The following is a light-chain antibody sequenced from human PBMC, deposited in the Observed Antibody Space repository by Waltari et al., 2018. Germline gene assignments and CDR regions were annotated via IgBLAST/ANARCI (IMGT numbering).Light chain of an antibody. CDR3: CSYAGSSTFVV. CDR1: SRDVGSYNV. CDR2: EVS. J-gene: IGLJ2*01. V-gene: IGLV2-23*02. Sequence: QSALTQPASVSGSPGQSITISCTGTSRDVGSYNVVSWYQQHPGKAPKLLIYEVSKRPSGVATRFSGSKSGNTASLTISGLQAEDEADYYGCSYAGSSTFVVFGGGTKLTVL.